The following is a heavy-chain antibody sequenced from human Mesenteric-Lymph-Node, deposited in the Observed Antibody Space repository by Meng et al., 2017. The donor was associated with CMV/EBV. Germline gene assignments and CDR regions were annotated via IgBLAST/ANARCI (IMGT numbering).Heavy chain of an antibody. V-gene: IGHV1-2*06. Sequence: VSCKAAGYPFAGYFMHWVRQAPGQGLEWMGRINPNSGGTDYAQKYQGRVTMTRDTSISTAYMELSRLRSDDTAVYYCATIRGVDYWGQGTLVTVSS. CDR1: GYPFAGYF. CDR2: INPNSGGT. D-gene: IGHD3-10*01. J-gene: IGHJ4*02. CDR3: ATIRGVDY.